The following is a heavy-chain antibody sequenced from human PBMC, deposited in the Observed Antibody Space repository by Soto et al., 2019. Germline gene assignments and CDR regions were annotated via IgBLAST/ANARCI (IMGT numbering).Heavy chain of an antibody. Sequence: PSETLSLTCTVSGGSISSYYWSWIRQPPGKGLEWIGNIYYSGSSSYNPSLKSRVSMSVDTSKNQFSLQLNSVTPEDTALYYCASSDRSGFGFDYWGQGTLVTVSS. D-gene: IGHD3-22*01. CDR3: ASSDRSGFGFDY. V-gene: IGHV4-59*04. CDR2: IYYSGSS. CDR1: GGSISSYY. J-gene: IGHJ4*02.